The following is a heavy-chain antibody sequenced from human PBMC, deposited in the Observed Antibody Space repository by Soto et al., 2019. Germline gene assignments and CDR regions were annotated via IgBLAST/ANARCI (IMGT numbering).Heavy chain of an antibody. CDR2: IWYDGSNK. D-gene: IGHD6-19*01. J-gene: IGHJ4*02. CDR1: GFTFSSYG. V-gene: IGHV3-33*01. Sequence: ESGGGVVQPGRSLRLSCAASGFTFSSYGMHWVRQAPGKGLEWVAVIWYDGSNKYYADSVKGRFTISRDNSKNTLYLQMNSLRAEDTAVYYCARNRGQQWLVMNYWGQGTLVTVSS. CDR3: ARNRGQQWLVMNY.